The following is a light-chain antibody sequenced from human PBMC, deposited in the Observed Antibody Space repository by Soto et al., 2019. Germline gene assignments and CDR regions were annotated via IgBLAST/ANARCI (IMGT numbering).Light chain of an antibody. V-gene: IGLV3-1*01. CDR2: QDT. CDR3: QAWDSSTVV. CDR1: KLGDKY. Sequence: SYELTQPPSVSVSPGQTASITCSGDKLGDKYAHWYQQKPGQSPVLVIYQDTKRPSGIPERFSGSNSGNTATLTISGTQAMDGADYYCQAWDSSTVVFGGGTKVTVL. J-gene: IGLJ2*01.